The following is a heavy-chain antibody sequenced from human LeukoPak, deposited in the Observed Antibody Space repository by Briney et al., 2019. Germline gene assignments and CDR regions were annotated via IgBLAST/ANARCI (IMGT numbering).Heavy chain of an antibody. J-gene: IGHJ3*02. D-gene: IGHD3-10*01. Sequence: SETLSLTCTVSGGSISSYYWSWIRQPAGKGLEWIGRIYTSGSTNYNPSLKRRVTMSVDTSKNQFSLKLSSVTAADTAVYYCARDLLTMVRGNAFDIWGQGTMVTVSS. CDR3: ARDLLTMVRGNAFDI. CDR2: IYTSGST. V-gene: IGHV4-4*07. CDR1: GGSISSYY.